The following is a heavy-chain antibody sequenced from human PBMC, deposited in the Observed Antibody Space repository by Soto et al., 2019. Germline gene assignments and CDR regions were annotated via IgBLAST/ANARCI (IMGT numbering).Heavy chain of an antibody. CDR3: ARDSVPLVEVITYLDY. CDR2: ISYDGSNK. V-gene: IGHV3-30-3*01. CDR1: GFTFSSYA. D-gene: IGHD3-22*01. Sequence: GGSLRLSCAASGFTFSSYAMHWVRQAPGKGLEWVAVISYDGSNKYYADSVKGRFTISRDNSKNTLYLQMNSLRAEDTAVYYCARDSVPLVEVITYLDYWGQGTLVTVSS. J-gene: IGHJ4*02.